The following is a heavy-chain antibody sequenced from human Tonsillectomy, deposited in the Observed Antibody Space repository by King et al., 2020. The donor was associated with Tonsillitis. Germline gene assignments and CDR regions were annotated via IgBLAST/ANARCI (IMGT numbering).Heavy chain of an antibody. D-gene: IGHD3-22*01. CDR1: GYSISSGYY. Sequence: LQLQESGPGLVKPSETLSLTCAVSGYSISSGYYWDWIRQPPGKGLEWIGSIFHSGSTYYNPSLKSRVTISVDTSKNQFSLKLSSVTAADTAVYYCASTYDSSGYYYPFDYWGQGTLVTVSS. CDR3: ASTYDSSGYYYPFDY. V-gene: IGHV4-38-2*01. CDR2: IFHSGST. J-gene: IGHJ4*02.